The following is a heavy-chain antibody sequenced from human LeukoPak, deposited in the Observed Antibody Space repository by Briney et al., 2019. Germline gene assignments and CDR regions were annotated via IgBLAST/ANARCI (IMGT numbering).Heavy chain of an antibody. V-gene: IGHV1-24*01. CDR3: ATGEYQLPGGWRYYYYMDV. CDR2: FDPEDGET. Sequence: ASVKVSCKVSGYTLTELSMHWVRQAPGKGLEWMGGFDPEDGETIYAQKFQGRVTMTEDTSTDTAYMELSSLRPEDTAVYYCATGEYQLPGGWRYYYYMDVWGKGTTVTVSS. D-gene: IGHD2-2*01. J-gene: IGHJ6*03. CDR1: GYTLTELS.